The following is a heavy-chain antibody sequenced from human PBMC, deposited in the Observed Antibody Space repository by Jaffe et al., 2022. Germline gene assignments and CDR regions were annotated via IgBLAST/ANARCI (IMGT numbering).Heavy chain of an antibody. CDR1: GGTFSSYT. J-gene: IGHJ4*02. CDR3: AGNPYYDILTGYYSSAPPY. D-gene: IGHD3-9*01. Sequence: QVQLVQSGAEVKKPGSSVKVSCKASGGTFSSYTISWVRQAPGQGLEWMGRIIPILGIANYAQKFQGRVTITADKSTSTAYMELSSLRSEDTAVYYCAGNPYYDILTGYYSSAPPYWGQGTLVTVSS. V-gene: IGHV1-69*02. CDR2: IIPILGIA.